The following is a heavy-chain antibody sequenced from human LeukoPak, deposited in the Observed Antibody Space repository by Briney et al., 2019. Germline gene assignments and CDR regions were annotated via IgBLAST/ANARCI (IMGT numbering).Heavy chain of an antibody. CDR2: IWYDGSNK. CDR1: GFTFSSYG. Sequence: GGSLRLSCAASGFTFSSYGMHWVRQAPGKGLEWGEVIWYDGSNKYYADSVKGRFTISRDNSKNTLYLQMNSLRAEDTAVYYCARDKYSSSSYYFDYWGQGTLVTVSS. D-gene: IGHD6-6*01. J-gene: IGHJ4*02. V-gene: IGHV3-33*01. CDR3: ARDKYSSSSYYFDY.